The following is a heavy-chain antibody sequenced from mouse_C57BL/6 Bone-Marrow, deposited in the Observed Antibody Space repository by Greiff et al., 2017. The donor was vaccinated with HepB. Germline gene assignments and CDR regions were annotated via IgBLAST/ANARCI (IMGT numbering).Heavy chain of an antibody. Sequence: EVQVVESGGGLVKPGGSLKLSCAASGFTFSSYTMSWVRQTPEKRLEWVATISGGGGNTYYPDSVKGRFTISRDNAKNTLYLQMSSLRSEDTALYYCARRCFAYWGQGTLVTVSA. J-gene: IGHJ3*01. CDR1: GFTFSSYT. V-gene: IGHV5-9*01. CDR2: ISGGGGNT. CDR3: ARRCFAY.